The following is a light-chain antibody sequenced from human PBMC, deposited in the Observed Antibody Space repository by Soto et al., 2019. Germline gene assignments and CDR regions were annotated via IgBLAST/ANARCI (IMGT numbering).Light chain of an antibody. V-gene: IGKV1-39*01. CDR2: AAS. CDR3: QQSYSAPPT. Sequence: DIQMTQSPSSLSASVGDRVTITCRASQSISGYLHWYQQKPGKAPKLLIYAASSLQSGVPSRFSGSGSGTDVTLTISSLQPEDFATYYCQQSYSAPPTFGGGTKVEIK. CDR1: QSISGY. J-gene: IGKJ4*01.